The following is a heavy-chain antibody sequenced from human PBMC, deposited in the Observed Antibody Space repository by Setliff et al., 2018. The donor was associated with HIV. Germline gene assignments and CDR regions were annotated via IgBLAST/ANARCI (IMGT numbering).Heavy chain of an antibody. V-gene: IGHV1-18*01. J-gene: IGHJ4*02. CDR2: ISSYNGNT. D-gene: IGHD3-3*01. CDR1: GYTFTNYG. CDR3: ANSQDWSGYYALDY. Sequence: ASVKVFCKASGYTFTNYGISWVRQAPGQGLEWMGWISSYNGNTNYAQNFQGRVTMTTDTSTGTAYMELRSLRSDDTAVYYCANSQDWSGYYALDYWGQGTLVTVSS.